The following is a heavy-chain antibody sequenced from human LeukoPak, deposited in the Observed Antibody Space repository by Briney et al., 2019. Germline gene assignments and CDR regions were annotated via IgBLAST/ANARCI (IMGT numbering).Heavy chain of an antibody. CDR2: INHSGST. Sequence: SETLSLTCAVYGGSFSGYYWSWIRQPPGKGLEWIGEINHSGSTNYNPSLKSRVTISVDTSKNQFSLKLSSVTAADTAVYYCATSPLGYSSGWHLDYWGQGTLSPSPQ. J-gene: IGHJ4*02. V-gene: IGHV4-34*01. CDR1: GGSFSGYY. D-gene: IGHD6-19*01. CDR3: ATSPLGYSSGWHLDY.